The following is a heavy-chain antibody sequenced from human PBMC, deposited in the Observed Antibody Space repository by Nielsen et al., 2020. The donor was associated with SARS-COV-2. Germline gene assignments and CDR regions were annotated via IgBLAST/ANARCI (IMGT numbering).Heavy chain of an antibody. D-gene: IGHD1-14*01. V-gene: IGHV3-48*03. CDR2: ISRSGDTV. CDR3: AREQDDHLLDY. Sequence: GESLKISCAASGFTFTWAWMNWVRQAPGKGLEWLSYISRSGDTVYYADSVKGRLTVSRDNAENSLFLLMNSLRAEDTAVYFCAREQDDHLLDYWGQGTLVTVSS. CDR1: GFTFTWAW. J-gene: IGHJ4*02.